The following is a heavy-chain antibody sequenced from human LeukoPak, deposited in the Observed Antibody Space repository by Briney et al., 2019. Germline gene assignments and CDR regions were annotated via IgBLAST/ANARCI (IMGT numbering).Heavy chain of an antibody. Sequence: GGSLRLSCAASGFTFSSYAMSWVRQAPGKGLEWVSAITGSGGTTYYADSVKGRFTISRDNSKNTLYLQMNSLRAEDTAVYYCAKDSYRYYYDTSGYHYDYWGQGTLVTVSS. J-gene: IGHJ4*02. CDR2: ITGSGGTT. D-gene: IGHD3-22*01. V-gene: IGHV3-23*01. CDR1: GFTFSSYA. CDR3: AKDSYRYYYDTSGYHYDY.